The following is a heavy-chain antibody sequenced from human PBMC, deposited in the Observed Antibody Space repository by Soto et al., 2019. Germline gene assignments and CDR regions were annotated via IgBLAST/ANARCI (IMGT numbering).Heavy chain of an antibody. CDR3: AKDQVTIFGVDHYYYCGMDV. CDR1: GFTFSSYA. D-gene: IGHD3-3*01. V-gene: IGHV3-23*01. Sequence: GGSLRLSCAASGFTFSSYAMSWVRQAPGKGLAWVSAISGSGGSTYYADSVKGRFTISRDNSKNTLYLQMNSLRAEDTAVYYCAKDQVTIFGVDHYYYCGMDVWGQGTKVTVSS. CDR2: ISGSGGST. J-gene: IGHJ6*02.